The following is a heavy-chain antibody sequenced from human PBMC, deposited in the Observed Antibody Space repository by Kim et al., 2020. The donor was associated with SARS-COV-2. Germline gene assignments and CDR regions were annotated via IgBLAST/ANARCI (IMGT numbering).Heavy chain of an antibody. V-gene: IGHV4-59*13. CDR3: ARSPDIVVVVAATEPSYY. CDR2: IYYSGST. D-gene: IGHD2-15*01. J-gene: IGHJ6*01. Sequence: SETLSLTCTVSGGSISSYYWSWIRQPPGKGLEWIGYIYYSGSTNYNPSLKSRVTISVDTSKNQFSLKLSSVTAADTAVYYCARSPDIVVVVAATEPSYY. CDR1: GGSISSYY.